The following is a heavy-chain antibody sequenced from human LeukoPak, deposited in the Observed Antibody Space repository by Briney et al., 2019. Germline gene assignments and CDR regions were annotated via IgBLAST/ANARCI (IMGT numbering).Heavy chain of an antibody. CDR2: IYYSGST. CDR1: GGSISSGDYY. Sequence: SETLSLTCTVSGGSISSGDYYWSWIRQPPGKGLEWIGYIYYSGSTYYNPSLKSRVTISVDTSKNQFSLKLSSVTAADTAVYFCARETYTSSQRDYWGQGTLVTVSS. D-gene: IGHD6-13*01. CDR3: ARETYTSSQRDY. J-gene: IGHJ4*02. V-gene: IGHV4-30-4*08.